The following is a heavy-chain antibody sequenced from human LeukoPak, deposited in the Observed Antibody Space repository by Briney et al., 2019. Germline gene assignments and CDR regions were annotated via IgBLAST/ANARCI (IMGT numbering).Heavy chain of an antibody. CDR2: ISSSGSTI. Sequence: KSGGSLRLSCAASGFTFDDYAMHWVRQAPGKGLEWVSYISSSGSTIYYADSVKGRFTISRDNAKNSLYLQMNSLRAEDTAVYYCARARFGHYSSSWYALLEYFQHWGQGTLVTVSS. CDR1: GFTFDDYA. J-gene: IGHJ1*01. V-gene: IGHV3-11*01. CDR3: ARARFGHYSSSWYALLEYFQH. D-gene: IGHD6-13*01.